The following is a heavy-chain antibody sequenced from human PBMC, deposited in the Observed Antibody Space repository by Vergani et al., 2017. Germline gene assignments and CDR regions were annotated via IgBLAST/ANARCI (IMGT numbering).Heavy chain of an antibody. CDR1: GYSFTSYW. CDR3: ARLNIVVVPAANWYFDL. V-gene: IGHV5-51*01. J-gene: IGHJ2*01. Sequence: EVQLVQSGAEVQKPGESLKISCKGSGYSFTSYWIGWVRQMPGKGLEWMGIIYPGDSDTRYSPSFQGQVTISADKSISTAYLQWSSLKASDTAMYYCARLNIVVVPAANWYFDLWGRGTLVTVSS. CDR2: IYPGDSDT. D-gene: IGHD2-2*01.